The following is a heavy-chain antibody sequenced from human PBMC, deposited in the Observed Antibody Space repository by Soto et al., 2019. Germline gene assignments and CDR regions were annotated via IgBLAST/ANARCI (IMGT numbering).Heavy chain of an antibody. Sequence: ASVKVSCKVSGYTLTELSMHWVRQAPGKGLEWMGGFDPEDGETIYAQKFQGRVTMTEDTSTDTAYMELSSLRSEDTAVYYCATTGRSVLWVPFDYGRQRTLVAVST. V-gene: IGHV1-24*01. CDR1: GYTLTELS. J-gene: IGHJ4*02. CDR3: ATTGRSVLWVPFDY. CDR2: FDPEDGET. D-gene: IGHD3-10*01.